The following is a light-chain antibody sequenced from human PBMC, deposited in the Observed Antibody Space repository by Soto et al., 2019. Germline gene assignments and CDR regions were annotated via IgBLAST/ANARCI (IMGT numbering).Light chain of an antibody. CDR3: QQFDTPPRT. CDR2: GTS. Sequence: PGERATLSCRASQSVSSSYLAWYQQKPGQAPRLLIYGTSSRATGIPDRFSGSGSGTDFTLTISRLEPEDFAVYYCQQFDTPPRTFGQGTKVEIK. V-gene: IGKV3-20*01. CDR1: QSVSSSY. J-gene: IGKJ1*01.